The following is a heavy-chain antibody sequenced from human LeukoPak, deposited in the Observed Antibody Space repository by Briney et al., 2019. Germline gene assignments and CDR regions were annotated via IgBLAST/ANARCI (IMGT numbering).Heavy chain of an antibody. Sequence: SETLSLTCTVSGGSVSSASYYWSWIRQPPGKGLEWIGYIYYSGTTNYNPSLESRVTVSVDTSKNQFYLKLSSVTAADAAVYYCATIRGYCSGGRCYSDWYFDLWGRGTLVTVSS. J-gene: IGHJ2*01. CDR1: GGSVSSASYY. CDR2: IYYSGTT. V-gene: IGHV4-61*01. CDR3: ATIRGYCSGGRCYSDWYFDL. D-gene: IGHD2-15*01.